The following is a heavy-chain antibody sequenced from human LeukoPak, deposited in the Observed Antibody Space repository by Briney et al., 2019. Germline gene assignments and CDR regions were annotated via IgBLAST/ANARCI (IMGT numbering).Heavy chain of an antibody. CDR2: IKHDGSEK. Sequence: GGSLRLSRAASGFTFSRYWMTWVRQAPGKGLEWVANIKHDGSEKYYVDSVKGRFTISRDNGKNSLYLQMNSLRAEDTAVYYCARVYSNIWYSGYLHTDVWGKGTTVTVSS. J-gene: IGHJ6*03. CDR1: GFTFSRYW. V-gene: IGHV3-7*01. D-gene: IGHD6-13*01. CDR3: ARVYSNIWYSGYLHTDV.